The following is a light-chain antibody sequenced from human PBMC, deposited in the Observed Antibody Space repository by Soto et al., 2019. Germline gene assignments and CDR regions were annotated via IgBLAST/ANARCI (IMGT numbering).Light chain of an antibody. CDR2: GAS. J-gene: IGKJ1*01. CDR3: QQYGSSPQT. CDR1: QSVSSSY. V-gene: IGKV3-20*01. Sequence: EIVLTQSPGTLSLSPGERATLSCRASQSVSSSYLAWYQQKPGQARRLLIYGASSRATGIPDRFSGSGSGTDFTLTISRLEPEDFAVYYCQQYGSSPQTCGQGPKMEIK.